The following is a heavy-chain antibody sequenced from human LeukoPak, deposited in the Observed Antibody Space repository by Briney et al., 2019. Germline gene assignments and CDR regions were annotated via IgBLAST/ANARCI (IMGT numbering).Heavy chain of an antibody. CDR1: GDTFTGYY. D-gene: IGHD6-13*01. Sequence: GASVKVSCKASGDTFTGYYMHWVRQAPGQGLEWMGRINPNSGGTNYAQKFRGRVTMTRGTSISTAYMELSRLRSDDTAVYYCARDTLSTGYSSSWYLVDYWGQGTLVTVSS. CDR3: ARDTLSTGYSSSWYLVDY. J-gene: IGHJ4*02. V-gene: IGHV1-2*06. CDR2: INPNSGGT.